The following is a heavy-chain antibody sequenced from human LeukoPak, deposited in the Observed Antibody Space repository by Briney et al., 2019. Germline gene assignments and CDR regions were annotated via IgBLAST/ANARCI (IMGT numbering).Heavy chain of an antibody. J-gene: IGHJ4*02. Sequence: PSETLSLTCTVSGDSISGYYGNWIRQPPGRGLKWIGYIYYNGNTAYNPSLKSHVTISVDMSKNQFSLKFSSMAVADRAVYYCARGLPGSSWHLGYWGQGTLVTVSS. CDR2: IYYNGNT. CDR1: GDSISGYY. V-gene: IGHV4-59*01. CDR3: ARGLPGSSWHLGY. D-gene: IGHD6-13*01.